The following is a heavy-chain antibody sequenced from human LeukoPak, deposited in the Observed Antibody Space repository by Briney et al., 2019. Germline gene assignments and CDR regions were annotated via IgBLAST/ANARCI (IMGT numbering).Heavy chain of an antibody. Sequence: SEALSLTCAVYGGSFSGYYWSWIRQPPGKGLEWIGEINHSGSTNYNPSLKSRVTISVDTSKNQFSLKLSSVTAADTAVYYSARGYSSSWYSRAEYFQHWGQGTLVIVSS. CDR2: INHSGST. V-gene: IGHV4-34*01. D-gene: IGHD6-13*01. CDR1: GGSFSGYY. CDR3: ARGYSSSWYSRAEYFQH. J-gene: IGHJ1*01.